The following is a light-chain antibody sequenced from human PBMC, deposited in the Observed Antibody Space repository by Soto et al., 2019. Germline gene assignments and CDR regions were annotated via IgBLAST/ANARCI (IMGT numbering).Light chain of an antibody. Sequence: QSALTQPASVSGSPGQSITISCTGTSSDVGGFVYVSWYQQHPGKAPKLMIYEVSTRPSGVSDRFSGSYFGNTASLTISEVQAEDAADDCCSSYTSTNSYVFGPGTKVTVL. CDR1: SSDVGGFVY. V-gene: IGLV2-14*01. CDR3: SSYTSTNSYV. CDR2: EVS. J-gene: IGLJ1*01.